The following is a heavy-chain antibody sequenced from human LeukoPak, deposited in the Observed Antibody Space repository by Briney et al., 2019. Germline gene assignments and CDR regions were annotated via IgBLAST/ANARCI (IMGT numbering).Heavy chain of an antibody. J-gene: IGHJ4*02. CDR3: ARFNSGYDMALGG. CDR2: ISSSSSYI. CDR1: GFTFSSYS. V-gene: IGHV3-21*01. D-gene: IGHD5-12*01. Sequence: PGGSLRLSCAASGFTFSSYSMNWVRQAPGKGLEWVSSISSSSSYIYYADSVKGRFTISRDNAKNSLYLQMNSLRAEDTAVYYCARFNSGYDMALGGWGQGTLVTVSS.